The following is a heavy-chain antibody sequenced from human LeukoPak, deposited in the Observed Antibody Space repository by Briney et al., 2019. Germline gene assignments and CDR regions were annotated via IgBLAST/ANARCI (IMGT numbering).Heavy chain of an antibody. CDR1: GVSISSSNSY. J-gene: IGHJ4*02. D-gene: IGHD3/OR15-3a*01. CDR3: ARQAGSGLFILP. CDR2: IYYSGNT. V-gene: IGHV4-39*01. Sequence: SETLSLTCTVSGVSISSSNSYWGWIRQPPGKGLGWIGSIYYSGNTYYNASLKSQVSISIDTSKNQFSLRLTSVTAADTAVYYCARQAGSGLFILPGGQGTLVTVSS.